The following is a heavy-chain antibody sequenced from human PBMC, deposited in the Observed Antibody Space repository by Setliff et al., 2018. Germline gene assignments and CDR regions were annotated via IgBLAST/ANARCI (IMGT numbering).Heavy chain of an antibody. V-gene: IGHV3-15*01. Sequence: KPGGSLRLSCAASGFTFSNAWMSWVRQAPGKGLEWVGRIKSKTDGGTTDYAAPVKGRFTISRDDSKSIAYLQMNSLKTEDTAVYYCTRSGGWWAFDYWGQGTLVTVS. CDR2: IKSKTDGGTT. CDR1: GFTFSNAW. D-gene: IGHD6-19*01. J-gene: IGHJ4*02. CDR3: TRSGGWWAFDY.